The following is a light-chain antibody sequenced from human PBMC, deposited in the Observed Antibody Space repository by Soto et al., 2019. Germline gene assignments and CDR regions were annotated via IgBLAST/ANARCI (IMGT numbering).Light chain of an antibody. Sequence: DIQMTQSPSTLSASVGARVPITCRASQGISSYLAWYQQKPGKAPKLLIYAASTLQSGVPSRFSGSGSGTEFTLTISSLQPEDFATYYCQQLNSYPLLTFGGGTKVDIK. CDR1: QGISSY. CDR3: QQLNSYPLLT. CDR2: AAS. V-gene: IGKV1-9*01. J-gene: IGKJ4*01.